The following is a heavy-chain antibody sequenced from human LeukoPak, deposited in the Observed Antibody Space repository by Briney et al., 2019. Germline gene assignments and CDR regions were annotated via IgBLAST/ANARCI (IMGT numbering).Heavy chain of an antibody. V-gene: IGHV3-33*01. D-gene: IGHD2-15*01. CDR1: GFTFSSYG. Sequence: GRSLRLSCAASGFTFSSYGMHWVRQAPGKGLEWVAIIWSDGSNKYYADSVKGRFIISRDDSKNTVYLQMNSLRADDTAVYYCARVRGRCSGDSCYSDYWGQGTLVTVSS. CDR3: ARVRGRCSGDSCYSDY. CDR2: IWSDGSNK. J-gene: IGHJ4*02.